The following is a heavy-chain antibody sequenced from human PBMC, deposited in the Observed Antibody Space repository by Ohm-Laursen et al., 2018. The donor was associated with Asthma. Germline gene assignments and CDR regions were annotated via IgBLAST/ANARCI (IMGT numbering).Heavy chain of an antibody. Sequence: TLSLTCTVSGGSISSGDYYWSWIRQPPGKGLEWIGYIYYSGSTYYNPSLKSRVTISVDTSKNQFSLKLSSVTAADTAVYYCARSRDSGSSNWFDPWGQGTLVTVSS. J-gene: IGHJ5*02. CDR1: GGSISSGDYY. D-gene: IGHD1-26*01. CDR2: IYYSGST. CDR3: ARSRDSGSSNWFDP. V-gene: IGHV4-30-4*01.